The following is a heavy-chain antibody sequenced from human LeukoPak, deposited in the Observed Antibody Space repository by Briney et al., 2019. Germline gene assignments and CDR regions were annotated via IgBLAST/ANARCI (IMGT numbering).Heavy chain of an antibody. V-gene: IGHV1-2*02. D-gene: IGHD5-18*01. CDR3: ARSMGRGYSYGYAY. Sequence: ASVKVSCKASGYTFTGYYMHWVRQAPGQGLEWLGWINPNSGGTNYAQKFQGRVTMTRDTSISTAYMELSRLRSDDTAVYYCARSMGRGYSYGYAYWGHGTLVTVSS. CDR2: INPNSGGT. J-gene: IGHJ4*03. CDR1: GYTFTGYY.